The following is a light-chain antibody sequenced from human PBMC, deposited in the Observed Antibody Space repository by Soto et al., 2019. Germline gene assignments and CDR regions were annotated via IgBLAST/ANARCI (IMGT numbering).Light chain of an antibody. CDR1: QSVSSSY. J-gene: IGKJ2*01. CDR2: VAS. Sequence: EIVLTQSPGTLSLSPGERATLSCRASQSVSSSYLAWYQQKPGQAPRLLIYVASSRATGIPDRFSGSRSGTDFTLTISRLEPEDFAVYYCQQYGSSPLYTFGQGTKLEIK. V-gene: IGKV3-20*01. CDR3: QQYGSSPLYT.